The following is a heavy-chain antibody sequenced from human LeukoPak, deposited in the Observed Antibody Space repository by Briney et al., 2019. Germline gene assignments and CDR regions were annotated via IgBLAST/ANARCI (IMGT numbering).Heavy chain of an antibody. Sequence: GGSLRLSCAASGFTFSTYWMTWVRHAPGKGLEWLASLNKDGSEKYYEDSVKGRFTISRDNAQKSLYLEMKSLCANDTAVYYCARAVTSTEGYWGQGTLVTVSS. CDR3: ARAVTSTEGY. CDR1: GFTFSTYW. V-gene: IGHV3-7*01. CDR2: LNKDGSEK. J-gene: IGHJ4*02.